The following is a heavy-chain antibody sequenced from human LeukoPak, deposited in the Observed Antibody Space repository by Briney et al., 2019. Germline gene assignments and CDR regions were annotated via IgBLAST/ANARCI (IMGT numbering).Heavy chain of an antibody. J-gene: IGHJ5*02. CDR1: GYTFTDYY. V-gene: IGHV1-2*02. CDR3: ARRIMITFGGFANNWFDP. CDR2: INPNSGGT. D-gene: IGHD3-16*01. Sequence: ASVKVSCKASGYTFTDYYIHWVRQAPGQGLEWMGWINPNSGGTDYAQKFQGRVTMTRDTSISTAYMEPSRLTSDDTAVYYCARRIMITFGGFANNWFDPWGQGTLVTVSS.